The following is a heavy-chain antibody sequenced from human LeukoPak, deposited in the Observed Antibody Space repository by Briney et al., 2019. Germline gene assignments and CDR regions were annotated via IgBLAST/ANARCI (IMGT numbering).Heavy chain of an antibody. V-gene: IGHV3-7*01. J-gene: IGHJ5*02. Sequence: GGSLRLSCAASGFTFSSYWMSWVRQAPGKGLEWVANIKHDGSEKYYVDSVKGRFTISKDNAKNSLYLQMNSLRAEDTAVYYCARALISLVRGATDWFDPWGHGTLVTVSS. CDR3: ARALISLVRGATDWFDP. CDR1: GFTFSSYW. CDR2: IKHDGSEK. D-gene: IGHD3-10*01.